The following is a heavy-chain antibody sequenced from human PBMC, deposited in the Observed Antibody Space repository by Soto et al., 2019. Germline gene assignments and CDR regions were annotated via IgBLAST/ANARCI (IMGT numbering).Heavy chain of an antibody. CDR2: MQPSTGRT. D-gene: IGHD1-26*01. V-gene: IGHV1-8*01. CDR3: ARGVSAGVDN. J-gene: IGHJ4*02. Sequence: QVQLVQSGAEVREPEASVKVSCKASGYSFTSLDINWVRQTAGQGLEWMGWMQPSTGRTGYAQKFQGRVTMTRDTSINTAYMELTTLTSDVTAFYYCARGVSAGVDNWGQGTLVTVSS. CDR1: GYSFTSLD.